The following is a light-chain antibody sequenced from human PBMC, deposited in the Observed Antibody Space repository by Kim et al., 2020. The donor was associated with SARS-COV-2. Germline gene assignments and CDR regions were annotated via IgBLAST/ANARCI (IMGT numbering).Light chain of an antibody. CDR1: SSDLGNYDY. CDR3: SSHTRTNTLVV. CDR2: AVS. J-gene: IGLJ3*02. V-gene: IGLV2-14*03. Sequence: QSITISSTGISSDLGNYDYVSWYPHPPGKAPNLIIYAVSNRPSGVSNRFSGSKSGNTASLTISGLQAEDEADYYCSSHTRTNTLVVFGGGTKLTVL.